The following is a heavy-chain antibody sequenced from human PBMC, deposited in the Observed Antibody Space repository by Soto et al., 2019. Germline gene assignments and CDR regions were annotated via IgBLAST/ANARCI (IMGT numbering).Heavy chain of an antibody. D-gene: IGHD2-2*01. Sequence: GGSLRLSCAASGFTFSSYAMHWVRQAPGKGLEWVAVISYDGSNKYYADSVKGRFTISRDNSKNTLYLQMNSLRAEDTAVYYCARFSGSCYVFDYWGQGTLVTVSS. CDR3: ARFSGSCYVFDY. CDR1: GFTFSSYA. CDR2: ISYDGSNK. J-gene: IGHJ4*02. V-gene: IGHV3-30-3*01.